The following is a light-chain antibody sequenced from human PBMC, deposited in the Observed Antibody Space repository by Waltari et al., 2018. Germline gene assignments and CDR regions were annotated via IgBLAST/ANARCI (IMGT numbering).Light chain of an antibody. CDR1: QSIGSS. CDR2: DAS. J-gene: IGKJ2*01. V-gene: IGKV3-11*01. Sequence: ETVLTQSPGTLALSPGERATLSCRASQSIGSSLAWYQHIPGQAPRLLFYDASNRATGIPARFSGSGSGTDFTLTISSLEPEDFAVYYCQQYNNWPSYTFGQGTKLEIK. CDR3: QQYNNWPSYT.